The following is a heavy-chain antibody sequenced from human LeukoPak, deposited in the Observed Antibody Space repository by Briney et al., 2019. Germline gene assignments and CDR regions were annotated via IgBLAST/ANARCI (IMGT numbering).Heavy chain of an antibody. CDR3: ARDGYSGNDGL. D-gene: IGHD5-12*01. V-gene: IGHV4-34*01. J-gene: IGHJ4*02. CDR1: GGSFSGYY. CDR2: INHSGST. Sequence: ETLSLTCAVYGGSFSGYYWSWIRQPPGKGLEWIGEINHSGSTNYNPSLKSRVTISVDTSKNQFSLKLSSVTAADTAVYYCARDGYSGNDGLWGQGTLVTVSS.